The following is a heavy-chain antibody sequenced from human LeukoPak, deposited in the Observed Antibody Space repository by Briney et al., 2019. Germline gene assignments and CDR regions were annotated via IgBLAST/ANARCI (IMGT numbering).Heavy chain of an antibody. CDR3: ARGPVRTHGMDV. CDR2: KNPNSGRT. Sequence: GASVKVSCKASGYTFSSYDINWVRQATGQGLEWMGWKNPNSGRTGFAQKFQGRLTITTDTSISTAYMELSSLTSEDTAVYYCARGPVRTHGMDVWGQGTTVTVSS. J-gene: IGHJ6*02. V-gene: IGHV1-8*01. CDR1: GYTFSSYD.